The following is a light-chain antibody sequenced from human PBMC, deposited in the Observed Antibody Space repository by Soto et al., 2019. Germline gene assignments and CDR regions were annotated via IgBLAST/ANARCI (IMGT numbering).Light chain of an antibody. CDR1: SSDVGGYKY. CDR3: SSYTSSSTYD. V-gene: IGLV2-14*01. J-gene: IGLJ1*01. Sequence: QSALTQPASVSGSPGQSITISCTGTSSDVGGYKYVSWYQQHPGKAPKLMIYEVSNRPSGVSNRFSGSKSGNTASLTISGLEAEDEADYYCSSYTSSSTYDFGTGTKLTVL. CDR2: EVS.